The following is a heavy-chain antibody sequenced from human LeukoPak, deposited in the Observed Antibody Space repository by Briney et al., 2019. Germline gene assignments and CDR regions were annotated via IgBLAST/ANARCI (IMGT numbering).Heavy chain of an antibody. CDR1: GYTFTSYD. D-gene: IGHD6-19*01. Sequence: ASVKVSCKASGYTFTSYDINWVRQATGQGLEWMGWMNPNSGNTGYAQKFQGRVTMTRNTSISTAYMELSSLRSEDTAVYYCASSPGYSSGWFYRYYYYGMDVWGQGITVTVSS. V-gene: IGHV1-8*01. CDR3: ASSPGYSSGWFYRYYYYGMDV. CDR2: MNPNSGNT. J-gene: IGHJ6*02.